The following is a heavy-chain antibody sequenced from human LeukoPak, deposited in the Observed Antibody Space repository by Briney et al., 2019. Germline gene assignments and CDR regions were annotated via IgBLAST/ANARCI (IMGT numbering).Heavy chain of an antibody. V-gene: IGHV3-23*01. J-gene: IGHJ4*02. Sequence: GGSLRLSCAASGFTFSSHSMAWVRQAPGKGLEWVSAIRGSGDTALYADSVKGRFTISRDNAKNSLYLQMNSLRAEDTAVYYCARIMMGDFDYWGQGTRVTVSS. CDR1: GFTFSSHS. CDR3: ARIMMGDFDY. CDR2: IRGSGDTA. D-gene: IGHD3-16*01.